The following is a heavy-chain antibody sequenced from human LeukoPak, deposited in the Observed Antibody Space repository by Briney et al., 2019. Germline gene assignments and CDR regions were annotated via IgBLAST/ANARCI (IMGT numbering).Heavy chain of an antibody. CDR3: ARDAGNSGYGCDL. CDR2: IRSTGDT. CDR1: GFIFSQYS. Sequence: GGSLRLSCAASGFIFSQYSINWVRQAPGKGLEWVSHIRSTGDTFYADSVKGRFTISRDNAKNSLYLQMNSLRAEDTAMYYCARDAGNSGYGCDLWGQGTLVTVSS. J-gene: IGHJ5*02. D-gene: IGHD5-12*01. V-gene: IGHV3-48*01.